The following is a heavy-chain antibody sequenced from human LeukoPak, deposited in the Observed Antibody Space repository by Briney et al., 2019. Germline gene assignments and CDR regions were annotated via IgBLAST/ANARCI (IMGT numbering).Heavy chain of an antibody. D-gene: IGHD6-13*01. J-gene: IGHJ4*02. CDR1: GYIFSIYW. CDR2: IYPGESDT. Sequence: GDSLKISCQGSGYIFSIYWIAWVRQMPGRGLEWMGIIYPGESDTRYSPSFQGKVTISADKSISTAYLQWSSLKASDTAMYYCARHYSSSWSHDLRDSAGLDYWGQGTLVTVSS. CDR3: ARHYSSSWSHDLRDSAGLDY. V-gene: IGHV5-51*01.